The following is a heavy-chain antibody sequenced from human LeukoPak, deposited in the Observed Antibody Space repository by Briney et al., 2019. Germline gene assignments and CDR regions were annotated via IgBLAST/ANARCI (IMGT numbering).Heavy chain of an antibody. D-gene: IGHD5-12*01. J-gene: IGHJ4*02. CDR2: ISSSSSYI. CDR3: ARKYSGFDY. Sequence: GGSLRLSCAASGFTFSSYSMNWVRQAPGKGLEWVSSISSSSSYIYYADSVKGRFTISRDDSKYTLYLQMNSLRAEDTAVYYCARKYSGFDYWGQGTLVTVSS. V-gene: IGHV3-21*04. CDR1: GFTFSSYS.